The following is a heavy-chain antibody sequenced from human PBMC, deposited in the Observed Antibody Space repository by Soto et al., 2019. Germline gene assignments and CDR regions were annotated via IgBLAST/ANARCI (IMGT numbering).Heavy chain of an antibody. CDR1: GFTFSGYW. Sequence: GGSLRLSCAASGFTFSGYWMGWVRQAPGKGLEWVASIMKDGGEKKYVDSVRGRFTISRDNVKNSLFLQMNSLRAEDTAVYYCAKDPTGEPSVDPWGQGTLVTVSS. V-gene: IGHV3-7*01. D-gene: IGHD1-26*01. CDR3: AKDPTGEPSVDP. CDR2: IMKDGGEK. J-gene: IGHJ5*02.